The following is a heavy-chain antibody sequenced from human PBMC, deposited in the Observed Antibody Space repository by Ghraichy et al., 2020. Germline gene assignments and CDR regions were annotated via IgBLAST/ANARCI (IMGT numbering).Heavy chain of an antibody. CDR3: ARVVNMVRGRNYGMDV. CDR1: DYTFTNYG. J-gene: IGHJ6*02. D-gene: IGHD3-10*01. V-gene: IGHV1-18*04. Sequence: ASVKVSCKASDYTFTNYGISWVRQAPGQGLEWMGWISAPNGDTNYAQKLQGRVTMTTDTSTSTAYMELRSLRSDDTAVYYCARVVNMVRGRNYGMDVWGQGTTVTVSS. CDR2: ISAPNGDT.